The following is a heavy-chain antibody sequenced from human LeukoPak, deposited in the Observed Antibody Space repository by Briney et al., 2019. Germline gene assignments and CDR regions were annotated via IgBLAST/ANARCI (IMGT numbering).Heavy chain of an antibody. CDR1: GGSISSYY. D-gene: IGHD2-21*02. CDR2: IYYSGST. Sequence: SETLSLTCTVSGGSISSYYWSWIRQHPGKGLEWIGYIYYSGSTYYNPSLKSRVTISVDTSKNQFSLKLSSVTAADTAVYYCARDPDCGGDCRSGYFDLWGRGTLVTVSS. CDR3: ARDPDCGGDCRSGYFDL. J-gene: IGHJ2*01. V-gene: IGHV4-59*06.